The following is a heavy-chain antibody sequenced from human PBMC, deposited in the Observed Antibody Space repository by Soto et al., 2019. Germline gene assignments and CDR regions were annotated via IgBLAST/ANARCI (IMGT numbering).Heavy chain of an antibody. CDR2: IFPNSGGST. CDR3: AKDEGGIFDS. Sequence: ASVKVSCKTSGSTFAAYYIHWVRQAPGQGLEWMRFIFPNSGGSTTSAQQFEGRVTMTRDSSISTAYLELSGLTPDDTAVYYCAKDEGGIFDSWGQGTLVTVSS. V-gene: IGHV1-2*02. CDR1: GSTFAAYY. D-gene: IGHD3-16*01. J-gene: IGHJ4*01.